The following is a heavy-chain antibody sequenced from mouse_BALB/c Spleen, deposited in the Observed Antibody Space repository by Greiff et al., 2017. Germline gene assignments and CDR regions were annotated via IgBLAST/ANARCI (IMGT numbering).Heavy chain of an antibody. V-gene: IGHV14-3*02. CDR1: GFNIKDTY. CDR2: IDPANGNT. Sequence: EVQLQQSGAELVKPGASVKLSCTASGFNIKDTYMHWVKQRPEQGLEWIGRIDPANGNTKYDPKFQGKATITADTSSNTAYLQLSSLTSEDTAVYYCARSDYGPHYYAMDYWGQGTSVTVSS. J-gene: IGHJ4*01. D-gene: IGHD2-4*01. CDR3: ARSDYGPHYYAMDY.